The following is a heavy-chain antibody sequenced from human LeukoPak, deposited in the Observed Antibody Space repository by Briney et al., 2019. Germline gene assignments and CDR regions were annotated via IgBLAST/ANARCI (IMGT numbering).Heavy chain of an antibody. CDR1: GGSISSYY. J-gene: IGHJ4*02. CDR2: IYTSGST. Sequence: SETLSLTCTVSGGSISSYYWSWIRQPAGKGLEWIGRIYTSGSTNYNPSLKSRVTMSVDTSKNQFSLKLSSVTAADTAVYYCARDSGTSGYDLSFDYWGQGTLVTVSS. D-gene: IGHD5-12*01. CDR3: ARDSGTSGYDLSFDY. V-gene: IGHV4-4*07.